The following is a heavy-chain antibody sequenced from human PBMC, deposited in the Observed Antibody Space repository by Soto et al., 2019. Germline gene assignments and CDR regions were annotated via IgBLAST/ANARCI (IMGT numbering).Heavy chain of an antibody. J-gene: IGHJ4*02. CDR1: GYTFTSYG. Sequence: GASVKVSCNASGYTFTSYGISWVRHPPGQGLEWMGWISTYNGNTNYAQKVQGRVTMTTDTSTSTAYMELRSLRSDDTAVYYCARSVSPLTPHNVDDFDYWGQGTLVTVSS. CDR2: ISTYNGNT. V-gene: IGHV1-18*01. D-gene: IGHD5-12*01. CDR3: ARSVSPLTPHNVDDFDY.